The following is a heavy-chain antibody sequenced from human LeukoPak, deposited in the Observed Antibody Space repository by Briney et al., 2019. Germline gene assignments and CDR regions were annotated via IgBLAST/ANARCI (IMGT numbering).Heavy chain of an antibody. D-gene: IGHD3-9*01. CDR3: ARREGELRYFDWLTPRD. Sequence: SETLSLTCDVSGGSISSSNWWSWVRQPPGKGLEWIGEIYHSGSTNYNPSLKSRVIISVDKSKNQFSLKLYSVTAADTAVYYCARREGELRYFDWLTPRDWGQGTLVTVSA. CDR1: GGSISSSNW. V-gene: IGHV4-4*02. CDR2: IYHSGST. J-gene: IGHJ4*02.